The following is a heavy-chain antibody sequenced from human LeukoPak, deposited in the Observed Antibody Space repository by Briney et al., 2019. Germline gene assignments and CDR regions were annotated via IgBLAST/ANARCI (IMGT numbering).Heavy chain of an antibody. CDR1: GFTFSSYW. CDR2: INSDGSST. V-gene: IGHV3-74*01. CDR3: ARVASFSAAMRYFDY. Sequence: PGGSLRLSCAASGFTFSSYWIHWVRQAPGKGLVWVSRINSDGSSTSYADSVKGRFTISRDNAKNTLYLQMNSLRAEDTAVYYCARVASFSAAMRYFDYWGQGTLVTVSS. D-gene: IGHD2-2*01. J-gene: IGHJ4*02.